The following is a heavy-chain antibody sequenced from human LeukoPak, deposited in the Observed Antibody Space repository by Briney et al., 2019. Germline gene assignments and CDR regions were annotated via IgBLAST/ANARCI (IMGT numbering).Heavy chain of an antibody. CDR3: ARGRSYYDSTGYYY. V-gene: IGHV4-61*02. D-gene: IGHD3-22*01. CDR2: VYSSGSS. J-gene: IGHJ4*02. CDR1: GGSISSGGYY. Sequence: SETLSLTCTVSGGSISSGGYYWSWIRQPAGKGLEWIGRVYSSGSSDYNPSLKSRVTMSVDTSKNQFSLRLTSVTAADTAVYYCARGRSYYDSTGYYYWGQGTLVTVSS.